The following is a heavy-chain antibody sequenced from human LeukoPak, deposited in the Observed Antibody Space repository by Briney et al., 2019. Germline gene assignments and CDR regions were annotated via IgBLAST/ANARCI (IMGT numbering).Heavy chain of an antibody. CDR1: GFTFSSYA. CDR3: ARDRVGATDY. Sequence: GGSLRLSCAASGFTFSSYAMHWVRQAPGKGLEWVAVISYDGSNKYYADSVKGRFTISRDNSKNTLYLQMNSLRAEDTAVYYCARDRVGATDYWGQGTLVTVSS. CDR2: ISYDGSNK. D-gene: IGHD1-26*01. V-gene: IGHV3-30*01. J-gene: IGHJ4*02.